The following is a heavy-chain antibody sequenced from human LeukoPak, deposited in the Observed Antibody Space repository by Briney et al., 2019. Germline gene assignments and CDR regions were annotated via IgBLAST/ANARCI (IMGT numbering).Heavy chain of an antibody. CDR2: IYYSGST. D-gene: IGHD3-3*01. V-gene: IGHV4-59*08. CDR1: GVSISTYY. Sequence: SETLSLTCSVSGVSISTYYWNWIRQPPGKGLEWIGYIYYSGSTNYNPSLKSRVTISVDTSKNQCSLKLSSVTAADTAVYYCARQGNDFWSFDIWGQGTMVTVSS. J-gene: IGHJ3*02. CDR3: ARQGNDFWSFDI.